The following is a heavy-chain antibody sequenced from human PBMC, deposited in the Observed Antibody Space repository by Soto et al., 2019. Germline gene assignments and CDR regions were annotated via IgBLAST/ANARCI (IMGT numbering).Heavy chain of an antibody. CDR2: INPDGGST. J-gene: IGHJ5*01. Sequence: QVQLVQSGAEAKKPGASVKISCKASGYSFIDHYIHWVRQAPGQGLEWMGVINPDGGSTSYAQQVQGRVAVAADKSTSTVYMDLTSLTLEDTAVYSCARDPRSWEYVGFWDSWGQGTLVTVST. V-gene: IGHV1-46*01. CDR3: ARDPRSWEYVGFWDS. CDR1: GYSFIDHY. D-gene: IGHD1-26*01.